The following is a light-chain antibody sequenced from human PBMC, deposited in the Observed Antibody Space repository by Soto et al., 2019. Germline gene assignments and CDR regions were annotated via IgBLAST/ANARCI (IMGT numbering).Light chain of an antibody. Sequence: VMTQSLATLSVSTGERATLSFRASQSVRISLAWYQQKPGQAPRLLIYGASTRATGFPARFSGSGSGTEFTLTISSLQSEDFAVYYCQQYNKWWTFGQGTKVAI. CDR1: QSVRIS. V-gene: IGKV3-15*01. J-gene: IGKJ1*01. CDR2: GAS. CDR3: QQYNKWWT.